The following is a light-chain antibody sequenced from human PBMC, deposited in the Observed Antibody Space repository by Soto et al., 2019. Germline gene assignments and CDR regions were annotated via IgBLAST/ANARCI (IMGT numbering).Light chain of an antibody. CDR3: CSYAGSYTV. CDR2: DVS. V-gene: IGLV2-11*01. J-gene: IGLJ2*01. Sequence: QSVLTQPPSVSGAPGQRVTISCTGSSSDVGGYNFVSWYQQHPGKAPKLMIYDVSKRPSGVPDRFSGAKSGNTASLTISGLQAEDEADYYCCSYAGSYTVFGGGTQLTVL. CDR1: SSDVGGYNF.